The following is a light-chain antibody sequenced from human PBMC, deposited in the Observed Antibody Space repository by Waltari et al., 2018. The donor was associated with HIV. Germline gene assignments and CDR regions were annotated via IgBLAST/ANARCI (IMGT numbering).Light chain of an antibody. J-gene: IGLJ3*02. CDR2: MTN. V-gene: IGLV10-54*01. CDR3: SSGDSTLSAWV. Sequence: QSALSQPPSGTKTLRQTAILTFDGDYNTVGSQVATLFQQHRGRPPKLLSYMTNGRPSGVSGRFSASRSGDTAYLSISSLESQDEAYYFCSSGDSTLSAWVFGGGTQLTVL. CDR1: YNTVGSQV.